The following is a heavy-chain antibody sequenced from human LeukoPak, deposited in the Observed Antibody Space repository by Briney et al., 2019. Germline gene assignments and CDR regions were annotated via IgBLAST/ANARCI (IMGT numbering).Heavy chain of an antibody. Sequence: GGSLRLSCAASGFTFSSYSMNWVRQAPGKGLEWVSSISSSSSYIYYADSVKGRFTISRDNAKNSLYLQMNSLRAEDTAVYYCAREDSSGYTPGYYFDYWGQGTLVTVSS. CDR2: ISSSSSYI. D-gene: IGHD3-22*01. V-gene: IGHV3-21*01. J-gene: IGHJ4*02. CDR3: AREDSSGYTPGYYFDY. CDR1: GFTFSSYS.